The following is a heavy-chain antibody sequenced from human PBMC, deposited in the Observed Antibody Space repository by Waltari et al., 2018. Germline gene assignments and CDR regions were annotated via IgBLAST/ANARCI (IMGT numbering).Heavy chain of an antibody. CDR1: GYSISSGYY. CDR2: NYHSGST. CDR3: ARLEARSGTYYYYGMDV. D-gene: IGHD1-26*01. V-gene: IGHV4-38-2*01. J-gene: IGHJ6*02. Sequence: QVQLQESGPGLVKPSETLSLTCDVSGYSISSGYYWGWIRKPPGKGLEWIGSNYHSGSTYYNPSLKSRVTISVDTSKNQFSLKLSSVTAADTAVYYCARLEARSGTYYYYGMDVWGQGTTVTVSS.